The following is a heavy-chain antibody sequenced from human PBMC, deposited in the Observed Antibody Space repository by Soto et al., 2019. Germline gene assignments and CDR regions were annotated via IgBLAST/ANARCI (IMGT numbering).Heavy chain of an antibody. Sequence: SQTLSITCAISGESVSSNSAAWNWIRQSPSRGLEWLGRTYYRSKWYNDYAVSVKSRITINPDTSKNQFSLQLNSVTPEDTAVYYCAREYSSPGGEVYFDYWGQGTLVTVSS. CDR3: AREYSSPGGEVYFDY. J-gene: IGHJ4*02. D-gene: IGHD6-13*01. CDR2: TYYRSKWYN. V-gene: IGHV6-1*01. CDR1: GESVSSNSAA.